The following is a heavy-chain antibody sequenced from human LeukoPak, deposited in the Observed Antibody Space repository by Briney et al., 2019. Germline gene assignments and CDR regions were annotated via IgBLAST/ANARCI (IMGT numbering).Heavy chain of an antibody. CDR3: ARGDLYYYDSSGGDY. D-gene: IGHD3-22*01. V-gene: IGHV3-23*01. CDR1: GFAFSNYA. Sequence: PGGSLRLSCAASGFAFSNYAVAWVRQAPGKGLEWVSGISASGVGTYYADSVKGRFTISRDNAKNSLYLQMNSLRAEDTAVYYCARGDLYYYDSSGGDYWGQGTLVTVSS. J-gene: IGHJ4*02. CDR2: ISASGVGT.